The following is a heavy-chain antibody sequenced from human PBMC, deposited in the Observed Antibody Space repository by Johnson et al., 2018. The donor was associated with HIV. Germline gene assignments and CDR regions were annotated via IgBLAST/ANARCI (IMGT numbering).Heavy chain of an antibody. CDR1: GITFSSYD. CDR2: IGTAGDT. V-gene: IGHV3-13*01. J-gene: IGHJ3*02. Sequence: VQLVESGGGLVQPGGSLRLSCAASGITFSSYDMHWVRQATGKGLEWVSAIGTAGDTYYADSVKGRFTISRENAKNSLYLQMNSLRAWDTAVYYCARGDYGDYLNAVDIWGQGTMVTVSS. D-gene: IGHD4-17*01. CDR3: ARGDYGDYLNAVDI.